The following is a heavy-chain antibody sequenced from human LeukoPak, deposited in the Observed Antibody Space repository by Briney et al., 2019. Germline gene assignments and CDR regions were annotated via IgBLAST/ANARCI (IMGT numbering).Heavy chain of an antibody. CDR3: AKVQMGTGWTFDF. V-gene: IGHV3-23*01. D-gene: IGHD6-19*01. J-gene: IGHJ4*02. Sequence: GGSLRLSCAASGFTFRNYAMSWVRQAPGKGLEWVSSIDGTGDKRYYADSVKGRFTISRDNSKNTLYLQANGLRAEDTAAYYCAKVQMGTGWTFDFWGQGTLVTVSS. CDR2: IDGTGDKR. CDR1: GFTFRNYA.